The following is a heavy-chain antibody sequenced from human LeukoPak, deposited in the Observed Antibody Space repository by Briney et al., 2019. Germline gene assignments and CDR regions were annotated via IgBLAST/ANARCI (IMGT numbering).Heavy chain of an antibody. D-gene: IGHD3-10*01. CDR1: GGTFSSYA. Sequence: PGASVKVSCEASGGTFSSYAISWVRQAPGQGLEWMGGIIPIFGTANYAQKFQGRVTITADESTSTAYMELSSLRSEDTAVYYCAREGNYGSGTYEAFDTWGQGTMVTVSS. CDR3: AREGNYGSGTYEAFDT. J-gene: IGHJ3*02. V-gene: IGHV1-69*13. CDR2: IIPIFGTA.